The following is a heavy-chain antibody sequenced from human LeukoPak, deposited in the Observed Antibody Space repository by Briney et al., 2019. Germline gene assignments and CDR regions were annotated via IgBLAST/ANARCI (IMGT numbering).Heavy chain of an antibody. Sequence: GGSLRLSCAASGFTVSSNYMSWVRRAPGKGLEWVSVIYSGGSTYYADSVKGRFTISRDNSKNTLYLQMNSLRAEDTAVYYCARVTGYMIEDYFDYWGQGTLVTVSS. J-gene: IGHJ4*02. D-gene: IGHD3-22*01. CDR2: IYSGGST. CDR1: GFTVSSNY. V-gene: IGHV3-66*01. CDR3: ARVTGYMIEDYFDY.